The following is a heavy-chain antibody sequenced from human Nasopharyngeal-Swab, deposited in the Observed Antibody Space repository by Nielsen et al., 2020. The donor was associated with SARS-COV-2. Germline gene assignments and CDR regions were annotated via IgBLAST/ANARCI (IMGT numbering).Heavy chain of an antibody. D-gene: IGHD3-22*01. J-gene: IGHJ3*02. Sequence: GESLKISCAASGFTFSSYEMNWVRQAPGKGLEWVLYISSSGSTIYYADSVKGRFTISRDNAKNSLYLQMNSLRAEDTAVYYCARDGVTYYYYDSSGYRDDAFDIWGQGTMVTVSS. CDR2: ISSSGSTI. CDR3: ARDGVTYYYYDSSGYRDDAFDI. CDR1: GFTFSSYE. V-gene: IGHV3-48*03.